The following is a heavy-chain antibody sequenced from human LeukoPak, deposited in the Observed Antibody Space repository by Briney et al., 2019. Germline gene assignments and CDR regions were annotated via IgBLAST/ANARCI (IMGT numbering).Heavy chain of an antibody. V-gene: IGHV4-59*01. CDR2: FHNSGTS. Sequence: PGGSLRLSCAASGFTFSSYAMSWVRQAPGKGLEWIGYFHNSGTSTYNPSLKSRVTISADTSKNQFSLKLNSLTTADTAVYYCTRGAGWLIDYWGQGILVTVSS. D-gene: IGHD3-16*01. CDR1: GFTFSSYA. J-gene: IGHJ4*02. CDR3: TRGAGWLIDY.